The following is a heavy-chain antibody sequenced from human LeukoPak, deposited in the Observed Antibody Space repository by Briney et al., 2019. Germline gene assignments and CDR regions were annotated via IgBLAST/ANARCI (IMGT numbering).Heavy chain of an antibody. CDR2: ISSSSSYI. J-gene: IGHJ4*02. CDR1: GFSFRTYS. D-gene: IGHD3-22*01. V-gene: IGHV3-21*01. Sequence: PGGSLRLSCAASGFSFRTYSMNWVRQAPGKGLEWVSLISSSSSYIYYADSVKGRFTISRDNAKNSLYLQMNSLRAEDTAVYYCAQSNGYSLGFDWGQGTLVTVSS. CDR3: AQSNGYSLGFD.